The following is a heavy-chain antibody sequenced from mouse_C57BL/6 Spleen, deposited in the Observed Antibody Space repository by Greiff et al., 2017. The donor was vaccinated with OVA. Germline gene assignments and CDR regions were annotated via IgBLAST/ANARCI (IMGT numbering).Heavy chain of an antibody. CDR3: ARETGPHWYFDV. J-gene: IGHJ1*03. D-gene: IGHD4-1*01. CDR1: GFTFSDFY. Sequence: EVKLVESGGGLVQSGRSLRLSCATSGFTFSDFYMEWVRQAPGKGLEWIAASRNKANDYTTEYSASVKGRFIVSRDTSQSILYLQMNALRAEDTAIYYCARETGPHWYFDVWGTGTTVTVSS. CDR2: SRNKANDYTT. V-gene: IGHV7-1*01.